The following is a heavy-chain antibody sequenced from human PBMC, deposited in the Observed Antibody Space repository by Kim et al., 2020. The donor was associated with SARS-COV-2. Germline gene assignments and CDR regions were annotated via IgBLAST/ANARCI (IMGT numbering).Heavy chain of an antibody. V-gene: IGHV3-21*01. CDR1: GFIFSHHT. J-gene: IGHJ5*02. CDR3: ATENPHLRELRGLFDT. Sequence: GGSLRLSCAGSGFIFSHHTINWVRQRPGKGLEWLSCISDTGDYKYYDESVRGRFTISRDDAKNSVYLLMDRLTVEDTAFYYCATENPHLRELRGLFDTWGQGIQVTVSS. CDR2: ISDTGDYK. D-gene: IGHD1-26*01.